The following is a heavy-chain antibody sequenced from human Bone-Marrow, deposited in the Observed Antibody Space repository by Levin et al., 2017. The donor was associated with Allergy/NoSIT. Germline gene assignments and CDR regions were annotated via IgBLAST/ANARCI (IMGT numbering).Heavy chain of an antibody. V-gene: IGHV3-30*04. CDR1: GFTFSSYD. CDR2: ISYDGSKR. Sequence: GESLKISCAASGFTFSSYDMHWVRQAPGKGLEWVALISYDGSKRYYADSVKGRFTISRDNSKDTQYLQMNSLRNKDTAVYYCARGKIQTTLVALDLWGQGTMVTVSS. J-gene: IGHJ3*01. D-gene: IGHD1-1*01. CDR3: ARGKIQTTLVALDL.